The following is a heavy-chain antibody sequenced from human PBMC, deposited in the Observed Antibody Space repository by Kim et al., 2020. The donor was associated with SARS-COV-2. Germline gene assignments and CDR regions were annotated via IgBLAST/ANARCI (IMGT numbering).Heavy chain of an antibody. Sequence: SETLSLTCTVSGGSISSGGYYWSWIRQHPGKGLEWIGYIYYSGSTYYNPSLKSRVTISVDTSKNQFSLKLSSVTAADTAVYYCARDRLVATINPDYYYYGMDVRGQGTTVTVSS. CDR2: IYYSGST. V-gene: IGHV4-31*03. J-gene: IGHJ6*02. CDR1: GGSISSGGYY. CDR3: ARDRLVATINPDYYYYGMDV. D-gene: IGHD5-12*01.